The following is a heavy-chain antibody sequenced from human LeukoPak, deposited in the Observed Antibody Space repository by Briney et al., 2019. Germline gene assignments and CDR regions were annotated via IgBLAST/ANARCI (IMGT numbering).Heavy chain of an antibody. CDR3: ARLGFYSSGWYTFAFDY. V-gene: IGHV3-30*02. Sequence: PGGSLRLSCAASGFTFSSYGMHWVRQAPGKGLEWVAFIRYDGSNKYYADSVKGRFTISRDNAKNSLYLQMNSLRAEDTAVYYCARLGFYSSGWYTFAFDYWGQGTLVTVSS. D-gene: IGHD6-19*01. J-gene: IGHJ4*02. CDR2: IRYDGSNK. CDR1: GFTFSSYG.